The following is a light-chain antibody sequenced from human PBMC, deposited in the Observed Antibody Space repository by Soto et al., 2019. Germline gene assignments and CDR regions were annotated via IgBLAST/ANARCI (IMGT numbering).Light chain of an antibody. CDR1: NSDVGGYNY. Sequence: QSALTQPASVSGSPGQSITISSTGTNSDVGGYNYVSWYQQRPGNAPKLIIYDVSARPSGVSNRFSGSKSGNTASLTISGLEAEEAAYYFCSANTSRSPVVFGVGTKVTVL. V-gene: IGLV2-14*03. CDR3: SANTSRSPVV. J-gene: IGLJ3*02. CDR2: DVS.